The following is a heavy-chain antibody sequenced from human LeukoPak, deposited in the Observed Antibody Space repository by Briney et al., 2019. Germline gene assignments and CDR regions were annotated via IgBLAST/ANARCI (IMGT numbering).Heavy chain of an antibody. D-gene: IGHD3-22*01. Sequence: SETLSLTCTVSGGSISSYYWSWIRQPARKGLEWIGRIYTSGSTYYNPSLKSRVTISVDTSKNQFSLKLSSVTAADTAVYYCARHPMNYYYDSSGPFDYMDVWGKGTTVTVSS. J-gene: IGHJ6*03. CDR2: IYTSGST. CDR3: ARHPMNYYYDSSGPFDYMDV. V-gene: IGHV4-4*07. CDR1: GGSISSYY.